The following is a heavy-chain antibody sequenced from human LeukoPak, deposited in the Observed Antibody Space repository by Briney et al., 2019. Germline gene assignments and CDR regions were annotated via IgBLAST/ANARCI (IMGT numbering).Heavy chain of an antibody. CDR3: AKSGYNRFDY. CDR1: GFTFSSCA. J-gene: IGHJ4*02. CDR2: ISGSGGST. V-gene: IGHV3-23*01. D-gene: IGHD5-24*01. Sequence: PGGSLRLSCAASGFTFSSCAMSWVRQAPGRGLEWVSGISGSGGSTYYADSVKGRFTISRDNSKNTLYLQMNSLRAEDTAVYYCAKSGYNRFDYWGQGTLVTVSS.